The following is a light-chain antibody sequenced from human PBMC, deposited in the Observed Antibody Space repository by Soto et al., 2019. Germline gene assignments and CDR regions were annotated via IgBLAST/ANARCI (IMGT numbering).Light chain of an antibody. CDR1: QSVIHTSNNKSY. J-gene: IGKJ2*01. V-gene: IGKV4-1*01. CDR3: QQHYSTPRT. Sequence: DIVMTQSPDSLAVSLGERATINCKSSQSVIHTSNNKSYLAWYQQKPGQPPELLLYWASARESGVPDRFSGSGSRTDFTLTISSLQAEDVAVYYCQQHYSTPRTFGQGTKVEIK. CDR2: WAS.